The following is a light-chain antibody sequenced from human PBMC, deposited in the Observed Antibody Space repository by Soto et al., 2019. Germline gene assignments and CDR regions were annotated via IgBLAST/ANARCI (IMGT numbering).Light chain of an antibody. V-gene: IGKV3-20*01. J-gene: IGKJ3*01. Sequence: EIVLTQSPGTLSLSPGERATLSCRASQSINSRYLAWYQQKPGQAPRLLIYGASSRATGIPDRFSGSGSGTDFTLTISRVELEDFAVYYCQLFGSSPGFTFGPGTIVDIK. CDR1: QSINSRY. CDR2: GAS. CDR3: QLFGSSPGFT.